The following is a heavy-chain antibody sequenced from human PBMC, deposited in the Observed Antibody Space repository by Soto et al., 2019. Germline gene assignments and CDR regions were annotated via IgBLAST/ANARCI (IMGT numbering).Heavy chain of an antibody. CDR1: GVTYNTFA. V-gene: IGHV1-69*06. J-gene: IGHJ4*02. Sequence: QVQLVQSGAEVRKPGSSVKVSCKASGVTYNTFAVSWVRQAPGQGLEWMGGIIPVLGPAFYAQKFQGRVTITVDKSTSTAYLELTSLRSEDTAVYYCVRAAKRYFDYWGQGTLVTVSS. CDR3: VRAAKRYFDY. CDR2: IIPVLGPA.